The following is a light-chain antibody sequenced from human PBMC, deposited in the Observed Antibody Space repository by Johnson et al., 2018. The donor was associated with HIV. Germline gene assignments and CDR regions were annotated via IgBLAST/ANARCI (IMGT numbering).Light chain of an antibody. Sequence: QSVLTQPPSVSAAPGQKVTISCSGSSSNIVNNYVSWYQQLPGTAPKLLIYDNNKRPSGIPDRFSGSKSGTSATLGITGLQTGDDADYYCGTWDSSLGGVFGTGTKVTVL. CDR1: SSNIVNNY. CDR2: DNN. CDR3: GTWDSSLGGV. J-gene: IGLJ1*01. V-gene: IGLV1-51*01.